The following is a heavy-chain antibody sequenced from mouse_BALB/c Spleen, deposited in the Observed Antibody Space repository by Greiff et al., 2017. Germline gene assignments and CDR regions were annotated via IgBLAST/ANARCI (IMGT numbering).Heavy chain of an antibody. CDR3: ARWNGYYFDY. J-gene: IGHJ2*01. CDR1: GFNINDYY. Sequence: VQLKQSGAELVRPGALVKLSCKASGFNINDYYMHWVKQRPEQGLEWIGWIDPENGNTIYDPKFQGKASITADTSSNTAYLQLSSLTSEDTAVYYCARWNGYYFDYWGQGTTLAVSS. CDR2: IDPENGNT. V-gene: IGHV14-1*02.